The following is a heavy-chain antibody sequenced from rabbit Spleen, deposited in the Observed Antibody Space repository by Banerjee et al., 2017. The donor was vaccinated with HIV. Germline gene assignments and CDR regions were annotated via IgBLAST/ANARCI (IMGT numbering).Heavy chain of an antibody. CDR2: IDPVFGST. Sequence: QEQLVESGGGLVQPGGSLKLSCKASGFDFSGYGVSWVRQAPGKGLEWIGYIDPVFGSTYYASWVNGRFTISSHNAQNTLYLQLNSLTAADTATYFCVRGVNGAGDGLDLWGPGTLVTVS. J-gene: IGHJ4*01. CDR1: GFDFSGYG. V-gene: IGHV1S47*01. CDR3: VRGVNGAGDGLDL. D-gene: IGHD5-1*01.